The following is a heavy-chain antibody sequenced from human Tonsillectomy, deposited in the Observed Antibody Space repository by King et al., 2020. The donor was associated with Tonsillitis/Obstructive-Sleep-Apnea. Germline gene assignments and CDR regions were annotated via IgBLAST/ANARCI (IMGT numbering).Heavy chain of an antibody. CDR2: ISSSSSYI. J-gene: IGHJ4*02. D-gene: IGHD1-26*01. V-gene: IGHV3-21*01. CDR1: GFTFSSYS. CDR3: ARVSQWAPHY. Sequence: VQLVESGGGLVKPGGSLRLSCAASGFTFSSYSMNWVRQAPGKGLEWVSSISSSSSYIYYADSVKGRFTISRGNAKNSLYLQMNSLRAEDTAVYYCARVSQWAPHYWGQGTLVTVSS.